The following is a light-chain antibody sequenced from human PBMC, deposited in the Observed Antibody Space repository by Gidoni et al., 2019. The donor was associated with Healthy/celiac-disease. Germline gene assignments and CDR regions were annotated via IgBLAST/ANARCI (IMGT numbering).Light chain of an antibody. J-gene: IGKJ2*01. CDR1: QSVLYSSNNKNN. V-gene: IGKV4-1*01. CDR3: QQYYSTPYT. Sequence: DIVMTQSPDSLAVSLGARATINCKSSQSVLYSSNNKNNLAWYQQKPGQPPKLLMYWASTRESGVPDRFSGSGSGTDFTLTISSLQAEDVAVYYCQQYYSTPYTFGQGTKLEIK. CDR2: WAS.